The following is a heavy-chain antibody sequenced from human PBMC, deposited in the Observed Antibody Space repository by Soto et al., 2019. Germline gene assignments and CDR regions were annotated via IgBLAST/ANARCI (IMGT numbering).Heavy chain of an antibody. V-gene: IGHV1-18*01. J-gene: IGHJ6*02. Sequence: ASVKVSCKASGYTFTSYGITWVRQAPGQGLEWMGWISTYNGDTNYAQTFQGRVSMTTGTSSSTVHMVVRSLRSDDTAFYYCAREGVAPYYYCGMDVWAKGPRSPSP. D-gene: IGHD5-12*01. CDR3: AREGVAPYYYCGMDV. CDR1: GYTFTSYG. CDR2: ISTYNGDT.